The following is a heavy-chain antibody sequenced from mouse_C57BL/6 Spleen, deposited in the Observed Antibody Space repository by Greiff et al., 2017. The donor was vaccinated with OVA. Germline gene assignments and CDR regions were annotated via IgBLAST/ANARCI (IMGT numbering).Heavy chain of an antibody. V-gene: IGHV14-4*01. CDR2: IDPENGDT. CDR3: TGNYGAY. Sequence: EVQVVESGAELVRPGASVKLSCTASGFNIKDDYMHWVKQRPEQGLEWIGWIDPENGDTEYASKFQGKATITADTSSNTAYLQLSSLTSEDTAVYYCTGNYGAYWGQGTLVTVSA. J-gene: IGHJ3*01. CDR1: GFNIKDDY. D-gene: IGHD2-1*01.